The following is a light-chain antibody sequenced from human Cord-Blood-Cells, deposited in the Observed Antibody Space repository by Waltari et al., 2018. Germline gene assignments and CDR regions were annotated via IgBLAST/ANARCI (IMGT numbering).Light chain of an antibody. V-gene: IGKV1-39*01. CDR1: TSISSY. Sequence: DLQMTHSPSSLSASVGDRVTITCRASTSISSYLNWYQQKPGKAPKLLIDAASSVQSGVPSRFSGSGSGTDFSLTMSSLQPEDFATYYCQQSYSTPQTFGQGTKVEIK. CDR3: QQSYSTPQT. CDR2: AAS. J-gene: IGKJ1*01.